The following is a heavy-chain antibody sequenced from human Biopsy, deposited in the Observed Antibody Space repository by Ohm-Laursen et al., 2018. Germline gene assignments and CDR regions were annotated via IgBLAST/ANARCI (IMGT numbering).Heavy chain of an antibody. CDR2: ITGSGDNT. CDR3: ARDLRGHWFFDL. Sequence: SLRLSCAASGFTFSSCDMTWVRQAPGKGLEWVSTITGSGDNTYYTDSVKGRFTISRDDSKNTLYLQMNSLRVEDTAVFYCARDLRGHWFFDLWGRGTLVTVSS. J-gene: IGHJ2*01. CDR1: GFTFSSCD. D-gene: IGHD5/OR15-5a*01. V-gene: IGHV3-23*01.